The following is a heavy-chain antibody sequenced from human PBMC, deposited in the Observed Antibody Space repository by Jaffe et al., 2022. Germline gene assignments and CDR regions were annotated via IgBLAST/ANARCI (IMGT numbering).Heavy chain of an antibody. J-gene: IGHJ4*02. Sequence: QVQLVQSGAEVKKPGASVKVSCKASGYTFTGYYMHWVRQAPGQGLEWMGWINPNSGGTNYAQKFQGRVTMTRDTSISTAYMELSRLRSDDTAVYYCARDSSGISVLWFGELLPSAPHYDYWGQGTLVTVSS. CDR2: INPNSGGT. CDR1: GYTFTGYY. V-gene: IGHV1-2*02. CDR3: ARDSSGISVLWFGELLPSAPHYDY. D-gene: IGHD3-10*01.